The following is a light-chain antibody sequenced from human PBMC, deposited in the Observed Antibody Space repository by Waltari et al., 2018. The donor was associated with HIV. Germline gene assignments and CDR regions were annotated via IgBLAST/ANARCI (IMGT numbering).Light chain of an antibody. V-gene: IGKV1-9*01. Sequence: DIQWTQSPSFLSASVGDRVTITCRTSQGLSTFLTWYQQKPGKAPKLLIYAASSLHTGVPSRFSGSGGGTEFTLTISSLQPEDFATYYCQQLDHNFITFGGGTKVEIK. CDR1: QGLSTF. J-gene: IGKJ4*01. CDR2: AAS. CDR3: QQLDHNFIT.